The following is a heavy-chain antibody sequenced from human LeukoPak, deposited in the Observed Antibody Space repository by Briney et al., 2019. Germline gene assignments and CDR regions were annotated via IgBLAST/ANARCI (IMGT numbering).Heavy chain of an antibody. D-gene: IGHD3-10*02. J-gene: IGHJ6*04. CDR3: AELGITMIGGV. CDR2: ISTSSSTI. CDR1: GFTFSSYE. Sequence: GGSLRLSCAAPGFTFSSYEMNWDRQAPGKGLEWVSYISTSSSTIYYADSVKGRFTISRDNAKNSLYLQMNSLRAEDTAVYYCAELGITMIGGVWGKGTTVTISS. V-gene: IGHV3-48*03.